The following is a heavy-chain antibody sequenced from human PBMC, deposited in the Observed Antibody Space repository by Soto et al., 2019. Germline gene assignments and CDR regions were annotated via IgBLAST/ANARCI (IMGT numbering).Heavy chain of an antibody. J-gene: IGHJ5*02. CDR3: AIFEQLPTSSVFDP. CDR2: IKTDGITT. Sequence: GGSLRLSCAASGFTFSAYWMHWVRQAPGKGLVWVSCIKTDGITTVYADSVKGRFTISRDKAKNTVSLQMNNLRVEDTAVYYCAIFEQLPTSSVFDPWGQGTLVTVSS. CDR1: GFTFSAYW. D-gene: IGHD6-19*01. V-gene: IGHV3-74*01.